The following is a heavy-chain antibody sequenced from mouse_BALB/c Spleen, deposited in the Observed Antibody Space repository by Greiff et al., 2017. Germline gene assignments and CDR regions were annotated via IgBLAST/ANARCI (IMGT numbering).Heavy chain of an antibody. CDR1: GYTFTDYN. CDR3: ARRGLLRSLDY. Sequence: VQLQQSGPELVKPGASVKIPCKASGYTFTDYNMDWVKQSHGKSLEWIGDINPNNGGTIYNQKFKGKATLTVDKSSSTAYMELRSLTSEDTAVYYCARRGLLRSLDYWGQGTTLTVSS. D-gene: IGHD1-1*01. J-gene: IGHJ2*01. CDR2: INPNNGGT. V-gene: IGHV1-18*01.